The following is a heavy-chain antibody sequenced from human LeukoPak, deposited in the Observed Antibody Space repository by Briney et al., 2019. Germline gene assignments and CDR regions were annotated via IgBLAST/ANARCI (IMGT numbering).Heavy chain of an antibody. J-gene: IGHJ4*02. CDR3: ARDRIRYDSSVGY. CDR2: INPNSGGT. D-gene: IGHD3-22*01. CDR1: GYTFTGYY. Sequence: ASVKVSCKASGYTFTGYYMHWVRQAPGQGLEWMGWINPNSGGTNYAQKFQGRVTMTRDTSISTAYMELSRLRSDDTAVYYCARDRIRYDSSVGYWGQGTLVTVSS. V-gene: IGHV1-2*02.